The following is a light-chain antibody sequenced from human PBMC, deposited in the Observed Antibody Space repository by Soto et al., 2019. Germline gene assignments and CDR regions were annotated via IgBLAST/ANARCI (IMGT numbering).Light chain of an antibody. J-gene: IGKJ1*01. CDR2: RAS. Sequence: EIVLTQSPGTLSLSPGEKATLSCRASQSVNNNFLAWYQQRPDQAPRLLIFRASSRAPGIPDRFSGSGSGTDFTLTISRLEPEDFAVYYCQQCGSSPWTFGQGTKVEIK. CDR3: QQCGSSPWT. CDR1: QSVNNNF. V-gene: IGKV3-20*01.